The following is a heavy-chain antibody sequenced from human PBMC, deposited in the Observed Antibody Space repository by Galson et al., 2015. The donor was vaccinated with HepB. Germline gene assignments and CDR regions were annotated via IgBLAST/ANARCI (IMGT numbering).Heavy chain of an antibody. J-gene: IGHJ1*01. CDR2: ISGSGGST. D-gene: IGHD3-3*01. CDR3: AKVKLWIFGVVDTPPPYFQH. CDR1: GFTFSSYA. V-gene: IGHV3-23*01. Sequence: SLRLSCAASGFTFSSYAMSWVRQAPGKGLEWVSAISGSGGSTYYADSVKGRFTISRDNSKNTLYLQMNSLRAEDTAVYYCAKVKLWIFGVVDTPPPYFQHWGQGTLVTVSS.